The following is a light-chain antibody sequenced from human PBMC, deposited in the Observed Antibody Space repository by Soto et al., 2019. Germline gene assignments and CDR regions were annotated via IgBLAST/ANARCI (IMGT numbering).Light chain of an antibody. CDR2: GND. V-gene: IGLV1-40*01. CDR3: QSYGSSPSANFV. J-gene: IGLJ1*01. Sequence: QAVVTQPPSVSGAPGQRVTISCTGSSSNIGAGYDVHWYQQLPGKAPKLLIYGNDNRPSGVPERFSGSKSGTSASLAITGLRADDEADYYCQSYGSSPSANFVFGTGTKLTVL. CDR1: SSNIGAGYD.